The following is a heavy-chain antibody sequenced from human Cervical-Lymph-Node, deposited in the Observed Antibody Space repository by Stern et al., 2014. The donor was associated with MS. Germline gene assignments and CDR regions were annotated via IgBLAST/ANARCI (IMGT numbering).Heavy chain of an antibody. CDR3: ARRDYDNSGNYYFDY. Sequence: VQLVESGPGLVKPSETLSLTCSVAGGSISSYYWSWIRQPPGKGLEWIGYIYDSGSTKYNPYLKSRVTISVDMSKNQFSLKLSQVTAADTAVYYCARRDYDNSGNYYFDYWGQGTLVTVSS. J-gene: IGHJ4*02. D-gene: IGHD3-22*01. V-gene: IGHV4-4*09. CDR1: GGSISSYY. CDR2: IYDSGST.